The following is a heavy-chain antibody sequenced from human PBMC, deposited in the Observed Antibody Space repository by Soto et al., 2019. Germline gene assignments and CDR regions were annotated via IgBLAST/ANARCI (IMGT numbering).Heavy chain of an antibody. CDR3: AREPLAHSYFDF. J-gene: IGHJ4*02. CDR2: LYNDERT. Sequence: SETLSLTCTVSGDSVSSHYWSWIRQPAGKGLEWLGRLYNDERTNYNPSLKSRVTMSMDTSKNQFSLELTSVTAADSAVYFCAREPLAHSYFDFWGQGILVTVSS. CDR1: GDSVSSHY. V-gene: IGHV4-4*07.